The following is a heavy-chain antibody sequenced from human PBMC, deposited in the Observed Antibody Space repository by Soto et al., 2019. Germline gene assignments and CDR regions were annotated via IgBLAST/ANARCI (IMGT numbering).Heavy chain of an antibody. CDR3: ARAGVDYWTGDAFDI. CDR2: IYFAGSI. Sequence: QVQLQESGPGLVKPSETLSLSCSVSGGSISGYSWGWIRQPPGKGLDCIGYIYFAGSIKYSPSLQSRAIISADASKNQFSLTLSSVTAADTAQYYCARAGVDYWTGDAFDIWGPGTMVIVSS. CDR1: GGSISGYS. V-gene: IGHV4-59*01. J-gene: IGHJ3*02. D-gene: IGHD3-3*01.